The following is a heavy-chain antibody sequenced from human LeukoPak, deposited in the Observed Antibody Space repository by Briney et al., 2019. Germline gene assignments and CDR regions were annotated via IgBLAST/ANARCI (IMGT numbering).Heavy chain of an antibody. CDR1: GYSISSGYY. Sequence: PSETLSLTCAVSGYSISSGYYWGWIRQPPGKGLEWIGSIYHSGSTYYNPSLKSRVTISVDTSKNQFSLKLSSVTAADTAVYYCARDGVGYSSSSGLDYWGQGTLVTVSS. CDR2: IYHSGST. J-gene: IGHJ4*02. CDR3: ARDGVGYSSSSGLDY. V-gene: IGHV4-38-2*02. D-gene: IGHD6-6*01.